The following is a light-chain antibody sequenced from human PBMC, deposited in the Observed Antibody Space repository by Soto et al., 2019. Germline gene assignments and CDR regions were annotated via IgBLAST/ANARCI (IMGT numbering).Light chain of an antibody. Sequence: DIQVTQSPSTLSGSVGDRVTITCRASQTISSWLAWYQQKPGKAPKLLIYDASSLESGVPSRFSGSGSGTDFTLTISGLQPNDFATYYCQQYNTYSRTFGQGTKVDIK. J-gene: IGKJ1*01. CDR2: DAS. V-gene: IGKV1-5*01. CDR3: QQYNTYSRT. CDR1: QTISSW.